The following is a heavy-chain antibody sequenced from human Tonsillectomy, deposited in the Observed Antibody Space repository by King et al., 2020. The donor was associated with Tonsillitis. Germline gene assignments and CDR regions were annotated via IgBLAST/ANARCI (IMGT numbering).Heavy chain of an antibody. D-gene: IGHD6-13*01. CDR1: GYTFTNYG. CDR2: ISAYSGNT. Sequence: QLVQSGAEVKKPGASVKVSCKASGYTFTNYGISWVRQAPGQGLEWVGWISAYSGNTNYAQKLQGRVTMTTEPSTSTTYMELRSLSSDDTAVYYCAGDSGSSPWYYYYYMDVWGKGTTVTVSS. V-gene: IGHV1-18*01. J-gene: IGHJ6*03. CDR3: AGDSGSSPWYYYYYMDV.